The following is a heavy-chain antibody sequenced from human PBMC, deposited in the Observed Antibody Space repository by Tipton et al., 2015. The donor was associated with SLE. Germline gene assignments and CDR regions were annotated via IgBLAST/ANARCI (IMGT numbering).Heavy chain of an antibody. V-gene: IGHV4-34*01. CDR1: GGSFSGYY. D-gene: IGHD6-13*01. J-gene: IGHJ4*02. CDR3: ARGYSSSWCLGY. Sequence: TLSLTCAVYGGSFSGYYWGWIRQPPGKGLERIGSIYYSGSTYYNPSLKSRVTISVDTSKNQFSLKLSSVTAADTAVYYCARGYSSSWCLGYWGQGTLVTVSS. CDR2: IYYSGST.